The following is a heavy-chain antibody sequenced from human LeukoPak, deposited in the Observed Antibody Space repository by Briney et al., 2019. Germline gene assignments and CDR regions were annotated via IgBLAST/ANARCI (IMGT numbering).Heavy chain of an antibody. CDR1: GGSCDDYY. CDR3: ARGRDRSKAGDH. Sequence: SETLSLTCTVYGGSCDDYYCTWTRQPPGKGLEWIGEIHPSGTFYYNSSLRSRATISIDTSKTQFSLRLTSVTAADTAFYYCARGRDRSKAGDHWGQGTLVTVSS. CDR2: IHPSGTF. V-gene: IGHV4-34*01. D-gene: IGHD5-24*01. J-gene: IGHJ4*02.